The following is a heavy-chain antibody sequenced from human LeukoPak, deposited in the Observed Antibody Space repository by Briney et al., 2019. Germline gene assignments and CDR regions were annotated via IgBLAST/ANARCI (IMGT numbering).Heavy chain of an antibody. J-gene: IGHJ4*02. CDR2: IKYDGSMT. V-gene: IGHV3-74*01. CDR3: VRGGGYSYGSFDY. D-gene: IGHD5-18*01. Sequence: GGSLRLSCAASGFTFSSYWMHWVRHAPGKGLVWVSRIKYDGSMTTYGDSVKGRFSISRDIAKNTLSLQMNSLRAEDTAVYYCVRGGGYSYGSFDYWGQGTLVTVSS. CDR1: GFTFSSYW.